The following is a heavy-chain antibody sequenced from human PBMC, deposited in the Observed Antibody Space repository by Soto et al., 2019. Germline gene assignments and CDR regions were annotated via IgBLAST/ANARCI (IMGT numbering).Heavy chain of an antibody. CDR1: GFSFVSYW. Sequence: EVQLAESGGGLVLTGGSLRLSCAASGFSFVSYWMHWVRQVPGEGLAWVSRINGNADNSDYADSVKGRFTISRDNAMNMLYLQMDSLRADDTGVYYCVRDFRGAVAGSEFDHWGQGNLVTVSS. J-gene: IGHJ4*02. V-gene: IGHV3-74*01. D-gene: IGHD6-19*01. CDR2: INGNADNS. CDR3: VRDFRGAVAGSEFDH.